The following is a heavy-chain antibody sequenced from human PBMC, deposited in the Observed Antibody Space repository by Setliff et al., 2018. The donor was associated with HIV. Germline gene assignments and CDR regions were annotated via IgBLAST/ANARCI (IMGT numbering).Heavy chain of an antibody. D-gene: IGHD3-10*01. CDR3: ARHGQYGSGSYYNRPFDF. V-gene: IGHV5-51*01. J-gene: IGHJ4*02. CDR2: IYPGDSDT. CDR1: GYSFTSYW. Sequence: GESLKISCKGSGYSFTSYWIAWLRQMPGKGLEWMGIIYPGDSDTRYSPSFQGQVTISADKPISTAYLQWSSLKASDTAMYYCARHGQYGSGSYYNRPFDFWGQGTLVTVSS.